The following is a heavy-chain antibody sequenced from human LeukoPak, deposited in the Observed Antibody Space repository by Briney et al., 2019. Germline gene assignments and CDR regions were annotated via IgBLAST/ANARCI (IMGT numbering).Heavy chain of an antibody. CDR2: INPNSGST. J-gene: IGHJ4*02. V-gene: IGHV1-46*01. CDR1: GYTFTGYY. Sequence: ASVKVSCKASGYTFTGYYMHWVRQAPGQGLEWMGWINPNSGSTSYAQKFQGRVTMTRDMSTSTVYMELSSLRSEDTAVYYCARGGVVSHYFDYWGQGTLVTVSS. D-gene: IGHD2-21*01. CDR3: ARGGVVSHYFDY.